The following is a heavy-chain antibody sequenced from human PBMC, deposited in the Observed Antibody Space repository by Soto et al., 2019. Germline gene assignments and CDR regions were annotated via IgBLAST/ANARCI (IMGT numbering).Heavy chain of an antibody. J-gene: IGHJ3*01. V-gene: IGHV3-72*01. Sequence: EVQLVESGGDLVQPGGSLRLSCAASGFAFSDHYMGWVRQAPGKGLELVGRSRNKAYSYSTEYAASVKGRFTISRDDLQNSLYLQLNRLKTEDMAVYYCVMSLSYDAFHVWGQGTMVTVSS. CDR2: SRNKAYSYST. CDR3: VMSLSYDAFHV. CDR1: GFAFSDHY.